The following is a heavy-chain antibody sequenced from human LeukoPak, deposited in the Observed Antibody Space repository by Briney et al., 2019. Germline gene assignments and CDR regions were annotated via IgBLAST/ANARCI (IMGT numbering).Heavy chain of an antibody. J-gene: IGHJ1*01. V-gene: IGHV4-39*07. D-gene: IGHD3-3*01. CDR3: ARRRDFWSGYSYFQH. CDR2: IYYSGST. CDR1: GGSISSTTYY. Sequence: PSETLSLTCTVSGGSISSTTYYWGWIRQPPGKGLEWIGSIYYSGSTYYSPSLKSRVTISVNTSKKQFSLKLSSVTAADTAVYYCARRRDFWSGYSYFQHWGQGTLVTVSS.